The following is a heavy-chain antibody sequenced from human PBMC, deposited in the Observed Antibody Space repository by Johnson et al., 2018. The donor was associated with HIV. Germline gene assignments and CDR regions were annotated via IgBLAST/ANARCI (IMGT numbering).Heavy chain of an antibody. Sequence: QVQLVESGGGVERPGGSLRLSCAASGFTFDDYAMSWVRQAPGKGLEWVSYISSSGSTIYYADSVKGRFTISRDNAKNSLYLQMNSLRPEDTAVYYCAKNNQVWGLLPVDAFDIWGQGTLITVSS. CDR3: AKNNQVWGLLPVDAFDI. CDR1: GFTFDDYA. CDR2: ISSSGSTI. J-gene: IGHJ3*02. D-gene: IGHD1-26*01. V-gene: IGHV3-11*04.